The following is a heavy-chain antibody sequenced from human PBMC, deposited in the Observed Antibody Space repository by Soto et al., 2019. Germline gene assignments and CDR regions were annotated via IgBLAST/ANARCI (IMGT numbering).Heavy chain of an antibody. CDR1: GFTFSTYW. CDR2: IKQDGSEK. D-gene: IGHD6-13*01. CDR3: ARLRASTWYMGGYLDY. J-gene: IGHJ4*02. Sequence: PGGSLRLSCAASGFTFSTYWMSWVRQAPGKGLEWVANIKQDGSEKYYVDSVKGRFTISRDNAKNSLYLEMNSLRAEDTAVYYCARLRASTWYMGGYLDYWGLGTLVTVS. V-gene: IGHV3-7*01.